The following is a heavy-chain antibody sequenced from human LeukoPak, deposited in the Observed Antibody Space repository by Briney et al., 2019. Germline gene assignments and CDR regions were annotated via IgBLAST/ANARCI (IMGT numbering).Heavy chain of an antibody. V-gene: IGHV3-53*04. Sequence: GGSLRLSCAASGFSVSNTYMSWVRQAPGKGLEWVSVIYSGDSGVSTYYADSVKGRFTISRHNSKDTLYLQMSSLRAEDTAVYFCARSAARLRYYYAMDVWGQGTTVTVCS. CDR3: ARSAARLRYYYAMDV. D-gene: IGHD6-6*01. J-gene: IGHJ6*02. CDR1: GFSVSNTY. CDR2: IYSGDSGVST.